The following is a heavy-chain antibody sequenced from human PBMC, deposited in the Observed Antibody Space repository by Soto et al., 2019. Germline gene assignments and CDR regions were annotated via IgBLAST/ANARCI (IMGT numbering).Heavy chain of an antibody. CDR1: GYTFTSYY. V-gene: IGHV1-46*01. CDR2: INPSGGST. Sequence: ASLMVSCKSSGYTFTSYYMHWVRQAPGQGLEWMGIINPSGGSTSYAQKFQGRVTMTRDTSTSTVYMELSSLRSEDTAVYYCARDRDESAELDYWGQGTLVTVSS. CDR3: ARDRDESAELDY. J-gene: IGHJ4*02.